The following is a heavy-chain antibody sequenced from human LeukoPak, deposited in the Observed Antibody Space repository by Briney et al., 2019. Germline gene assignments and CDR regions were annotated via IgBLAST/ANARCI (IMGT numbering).Heavy chain of an antibody. V-gene: IGHV3-23*01. CDR1: GFTFSSYA. Sequence: GGSLRLSCAASGFTFSSYAMSWVRQAPGKGLEWVSAISGSGDNTYHADSVKGQFTISRDNSKNTLYLQMSSLRAEDTAVYYCAKDHYDYVWGSYSLYFQHWGQGTLVTVSS. D-gene: IGHD3-16*01. J-gene: IGHJ1*01. CDR3: AKDHYDYVWGSYSLYFQH. CDR2: ISGSGDNT.